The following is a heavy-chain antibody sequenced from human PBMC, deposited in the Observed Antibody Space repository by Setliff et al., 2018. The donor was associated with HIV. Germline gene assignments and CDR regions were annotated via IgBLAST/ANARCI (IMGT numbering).Heavy chain of an antibody. CDR1: GGAISSSY. D-gene: IGHD1-26*01. V-gene: IGHV4-59*12. J-gene: IGHJ4*02. CDR2: IYYSGTT. Sequence: SETLSLTCFVSGGAISSSYWTWIRQSAGKGLEWLGYIYYSGTTSYNPSLQSRLTLSLDTSKSHFSPKLTSVTAADTAVYFCARLTSTTNSYDFWGQGMLVTVSS. CDR3: ARLTSTTNSYDF.